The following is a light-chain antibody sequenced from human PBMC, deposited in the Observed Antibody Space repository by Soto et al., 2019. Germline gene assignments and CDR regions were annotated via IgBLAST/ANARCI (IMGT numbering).Light chain of an antibody. CDR1: QSISTRY. CDR2: GTS. Sequence: VLTQVPDTLSLSPGERATLSCRASQSISTRYLAWYQQKPGQAPRLLIYGTSTRATDIPDRFSGSGSETDFTLTISSLEPEDSAVYYCQQRHMWPITFGQGTRLEIK. CDR3: QQRHMWPIT. J-gene: IGKJ5*01. V-gene: IGKV3D-20*02.